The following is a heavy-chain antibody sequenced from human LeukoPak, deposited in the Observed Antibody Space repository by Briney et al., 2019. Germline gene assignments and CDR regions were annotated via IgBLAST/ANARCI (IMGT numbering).Heavy chain of an antibody. J-gene: IGHJ5*02. CDR3: ARDLPGIYDSSGYDNWFDP. Sequence: SETLSLTCTVSGGSISSYYWSWIRKPAGKGLEWIGRIYTSGSTNYNPSLKSRVTMSVDTSKNQFSLKLSSVTAADTAVYYCARDLPGIYDSSGYDNWFDPWGQGTLVTVSS. CDR1: GGSISSYY. CDR2: IYTSGST. V-gene: IGHV4-4*07. D-gene: IGHD3-22*01.